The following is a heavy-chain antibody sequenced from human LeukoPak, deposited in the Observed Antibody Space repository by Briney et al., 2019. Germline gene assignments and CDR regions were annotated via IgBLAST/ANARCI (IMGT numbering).Heavy chain of an antibody. V-gene: IGHV3-30*02. CDR2: IRYDGSSE. CDR3: AKGPMVGTTMYYFDY. J-gene: IGHJ4*02. D-gene: IGHD4/OR15-4a*01. CDR1: GFTFSNYG. Sequence: GGSLRLSCAASGFTFSNYGMHWVRQAPGKGLEWVAFIRYDGSSEYYADSVKGQFTISRDNSRNTLYLHMYSLRTEDTAVYYCAKGPMVGTTMYYFDYWGQGTLVTVSS.